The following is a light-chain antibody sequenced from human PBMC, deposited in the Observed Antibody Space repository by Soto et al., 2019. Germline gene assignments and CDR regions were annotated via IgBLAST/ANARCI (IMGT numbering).Light chain of an antibody. Sequence: TLSLSPGERASLSCIPSHSVSSTYLAWYQQKPGQAPRLLIYGASSRATGIPDRFSGSGSGTDFTLTISRLEHDDFAMFYCDQSGISISFGQGTRPEI. J-gene: IGKJ5*01. CDR3: DQSGISIS. CDR2: GAS. CDR1: HSVSSTY. V-gene: IGKV3-20*01.